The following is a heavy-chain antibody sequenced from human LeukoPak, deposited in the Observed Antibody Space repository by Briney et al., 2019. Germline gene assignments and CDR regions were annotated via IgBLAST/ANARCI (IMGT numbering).Heavy chain of an antibody. D-gene: IGHD5-18*01. Sequence: GGSLRLSCAASGFTFSSYSMNWVRQAPGKGLEWVSSISSSSSYIYYADSVKGRFTISRDNAKNSLYLQMNSLRAEDTAVYYCARDFTMVTWLTDYWGQGTLVTVSS. J-gene: IGHJ4*02. CDR1: GFTFSSYS. V-gene: IGHV3-21*01. CDR3: ARDFTMVTWLTDY. CDR2: ISSSSSYI.